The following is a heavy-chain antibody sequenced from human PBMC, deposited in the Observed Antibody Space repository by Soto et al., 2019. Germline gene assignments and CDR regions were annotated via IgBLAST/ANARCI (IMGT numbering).Heavy chain of an antibody. V-gene: IGHV4-34*01. J-gene: IGHJ4*02. CDR1: GGPFSGYY. CDR2: INHSGST. D-gene: IGHD3-9*01. CDR3: ARDKMTGLFDY. Sequence: QVQLQQWGAGLLKPSETLSLTCAVHGGPFSGYYWTWIRQPSGTGLEGIGGINHSGSTNYNPSLNSRVTRSVDTSKNQFSLKLTSVTAADTAVYYCARDKMTGLFDYWGQGTLVTVSS.